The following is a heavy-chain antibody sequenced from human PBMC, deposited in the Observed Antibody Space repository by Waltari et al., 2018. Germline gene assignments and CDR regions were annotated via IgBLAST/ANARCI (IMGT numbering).Heavy chain of an antibody. CDR1: GFTFSDYY. CDR3: ASRTSIQYYFDY. Sequence: QVQLVESGGGLVKPGGSLRLSCAASGFTFSDYYMSWIRQAPGKGVDGGSYISSSGSTIYYADSVKGRFTISRDNAKNSLYLQMNSLRAEDTAVYYCASRTSIQYYFDYWGQGTLVTVSS. J-gene: IGHJ4*02. V-gene: IGHV3-11*04. CDR2: ISSSGSTI.